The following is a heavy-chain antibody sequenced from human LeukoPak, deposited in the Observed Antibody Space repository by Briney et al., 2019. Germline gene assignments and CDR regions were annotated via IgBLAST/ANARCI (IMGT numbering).Heavy chain of an antibody. CDR3: ARAQNRGVAGPGGY. D-gene: IGHD6-19*01. Sequence: ASVKVPCKASGYTFTSYDINWVRQATGQGLEWMGWMNPNSGNTGYAQKFQGRVTMTRNTSISTAYMELSSLRSEDTAVYYRARAQNRGVAGPGGYWGQGTLVTVSS. CDR1: GYTFTSYD. CDR2: MNPNSGNT. V-gene: IGHV1-8*01. J-gene: IGHJ4*02.